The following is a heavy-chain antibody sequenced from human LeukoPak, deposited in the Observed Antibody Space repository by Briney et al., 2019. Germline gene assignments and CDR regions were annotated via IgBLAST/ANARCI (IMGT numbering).Heavy chain of an antibody. V-gene: IGHV4-39*01. D-gene: IGHD2-2*01. CDR3: ARRAVVPAAVSYFDN. CDR1: GGSFSSSSHF. CDR2: IYYTGTT. Sequence: SETLSLTCTVSGGSFSSSSHFWGWIRQPPGKGLEWIGGIYYTGTTYYSPSLNSRITISMDTSKKQFSLRLASVTAADTAVYYCARRAVVPAAVSYFDNWGQGTLVTVSS. J-gene: IGHJ4*02.